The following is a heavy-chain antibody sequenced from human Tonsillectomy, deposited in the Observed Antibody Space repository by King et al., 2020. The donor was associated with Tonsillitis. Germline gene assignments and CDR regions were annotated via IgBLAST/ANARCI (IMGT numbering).Heavy chain of an antibody. Sequence: VQLVESGGGVVQPGGSLRLSCAASGFTFSNYWMSWVRQAPGKGLEWWATIKKDGIEKYYVGSVKGRLTISRDNAKNSLYLQMNSLRAEVTAVYYCASYTGSHSFDCWGQGTLVTVSS. D-gene: IGHD1-26*01. CDR1: GFTFSNYW. J-gene: IGHJ4*02. CDR3: ASYTGSHSFDC. V-gene: IGHV3-7*01. CDR2: IKKDGIEK.